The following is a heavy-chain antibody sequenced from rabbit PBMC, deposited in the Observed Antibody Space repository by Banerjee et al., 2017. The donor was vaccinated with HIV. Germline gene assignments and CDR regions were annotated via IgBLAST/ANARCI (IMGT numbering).Heavy chain of an antibody. J-gene: IGHJ4*01. CDR2: IDAGSSGNT. CDR1: GFSFSSTHD. D-gene: IGHD1-1*01. CDR3: AGSLVDNANL. Sequence: QEQLVESGGGLVQPEGSLTLTCTASGFSFSSTHDMCWVRQAPGKGLEWIACIDAGSSGNTFYASWAKGRFTISKTSSTTVTLQMTSLTAADTATYLCAGSLVDNANLWGPGTLVTVS. V-gene: IGHV1S45*01.